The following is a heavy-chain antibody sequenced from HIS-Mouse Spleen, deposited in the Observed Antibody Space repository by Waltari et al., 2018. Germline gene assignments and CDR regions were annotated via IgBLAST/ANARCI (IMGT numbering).Heavy chain of an antibody. V-gene: IGHV4-34*01. CDR1: GGSFRGYY. CDR3: ARGGPGPMGVVVVAATGRAFDI. CDR2: INHSGST. D-gene: IGHD2-15*01. J-gene: IGHJ3*02. Sequence: QVQLQQWGAGLLKPSETLSLTGAVYGGSFRGYYWSWIRPPPGTGLGGIGEINHSGSTNYNPSLKSRVTISVDTSKNQFSLKLSSVTAADTAVYYCARGGPGPMGVVVVAATGRAFDIWGQGTMVTVSS.